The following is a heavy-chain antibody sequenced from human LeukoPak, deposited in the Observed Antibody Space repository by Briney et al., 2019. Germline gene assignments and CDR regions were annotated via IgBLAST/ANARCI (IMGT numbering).Heavy chain of an antibody. CDR1: GGSFSGYY. Sequence: SETLSLTCAVYGGSFSGYYWSWIRQPPGKGLEWIGEINHSGSTNYNPSLKSRVTISVDTSKNQFSLKLSSVTAADTAVYYCARAFVLMVYAVRFDPWGQGTLVTVPS. V-gene: IGHV4-34*01. D-gene: IGHD2-8*01. J-gene: IGHJ5*02. CDR3: ARAFVLMVYAVRFDP. CDR2: INHSGST.